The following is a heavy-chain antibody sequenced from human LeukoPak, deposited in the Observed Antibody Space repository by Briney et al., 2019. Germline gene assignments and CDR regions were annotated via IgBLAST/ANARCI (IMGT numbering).Heavy chain of an antibody. CDR2: INHSGST. CDR3: ARSRITMVRGTGSWFDP. Sequence: SETLSLTCAVYGGSFSGYYWSWIRQPPRKGLEWIGEINHSGSTNYNPSLKSRVTISVDTSKNQFSLKLSSVTAADTAVYYCARSRITMVRGTGSWFDPWGQGTLVTVSS. CDR1: GGSFSGYY. D-gene: IGHD3-10*01. J-gene: IGHJ5*02. V-gene: IGHV4-34*01.